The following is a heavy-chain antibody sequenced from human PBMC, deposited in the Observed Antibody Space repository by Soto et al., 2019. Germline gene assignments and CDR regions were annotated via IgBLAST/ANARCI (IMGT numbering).Heavy chain of an antibody. CDR2: IFSSGTT. J-gene: IGHJ4*02. CDR1: GFSVSSYY. V-gene: IGHV4-4*07. CDR3: ARDIVGAALFDY. D-gene: IGHD1-26*01. Sequence: PSETLSLTCAVSGFSVSSYYWSWVRQPAGKGLEWIGRIFSSGTTNYNPSLKSRVTMSLDTSNNQFSLKLSSVTAADTAVYFCARDIVGAALFDYWGQGALVTVSS.